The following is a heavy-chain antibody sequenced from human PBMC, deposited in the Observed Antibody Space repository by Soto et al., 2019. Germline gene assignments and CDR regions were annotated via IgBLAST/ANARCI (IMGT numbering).Heavy chain of an antibody. V-gene: IGHV1-18*01. CDR3: VRGDPGYSSGFPLDY. D-gene: IGHD6-19*01. CDR1: GYTFTSYG. CDR2: ISAYNGNT. J-gene: IGHJ4*02. Sequence: QVQLVQSGAEVKKPGASVKISYKASGYTFTSYGISWVRQAPGQGLEWMGWISAYNGNTNYAQKLQGRVTMTTDTSTSTAYMELRSLRSDDTAVYYCVRGDPGYSSGFPLDYWGQGTLVTVSS.